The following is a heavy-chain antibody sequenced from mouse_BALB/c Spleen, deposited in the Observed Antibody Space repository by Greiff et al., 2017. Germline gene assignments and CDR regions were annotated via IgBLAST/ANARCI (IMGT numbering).Heavy chain of an antibody. V-gene: IGHV7-3*02. J-gene: IGHJ4*01. CDR1: GFTFTDYY. CDR2: IRNKANGYTT. Sequence: EVQRVESGGGLVQPGGSLRLSCATSGFTFTDYYMSWVRQPPGKALEWLGFIRNKANGYTTEYSASVKGRFTISRDNSQSILYLQMNTLRAEDSATYYCARDIWETAMDYWGQGTSVTVSS. CDR3: ARDIWETAMDY. D-gene: IGHD4-1*01.